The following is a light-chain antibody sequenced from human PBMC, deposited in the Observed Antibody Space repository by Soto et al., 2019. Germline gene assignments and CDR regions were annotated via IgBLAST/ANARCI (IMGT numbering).Light chain of an antibody. CDR2: DVT. V-gene: IGLV2-14*03. J-gene: IGLJ1*01. Sequence: QSALTQPASVSGSPGQSITISCTGTSSDVGGFNYVSWYQQHPGKAPKLMIHDVTNRPSGVSYRFSGSKSGTTASLTISGLQAEDEAEYYCNSYTSSSTYVFGTGTKLTVL. CDR1: SSDVGGFNY. CDR3: NSYTSSSTYV.